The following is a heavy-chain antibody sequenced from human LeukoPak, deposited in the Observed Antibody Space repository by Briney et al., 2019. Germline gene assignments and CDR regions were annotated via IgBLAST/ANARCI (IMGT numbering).Heavy chain of an antibody. CDR3: ARRSIAAAGFDY. CDR1: GYTLTELS. V-gene: IGHV1-8*01. D-gene: IGHD6-13*01. CDR2: MNPNSGNT. Sequence: ASVKVSCKVSGYTLTELSMHWVRQATGQGLEWMGWMNPNSGNTGYAQKFQGRVTMTRNTSISTAYMELSSLRSEDTAVYYCARRSIAAAGFDYWGQGTLVTVSS. J-gene: IGHJ4*02.